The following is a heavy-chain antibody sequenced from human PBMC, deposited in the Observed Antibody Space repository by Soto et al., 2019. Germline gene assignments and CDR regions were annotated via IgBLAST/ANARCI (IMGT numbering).Heavy chain of an antibody. J-gene: IGHJ6*02. Sequence: EVQLVESGGGLVKPGGSLRLSCAASGFTLRGYSMTWVRKASGKGLEWVSFISSNSNRIFYGDSVKGRFTISRDDAKNALYLDMNSLRAEDTAVYHCARQRYYYDSSGYLHGMDVWGQGTTVTVSS. CDR1: GFTLRGYS. CDR3: ARQRYYYDSSGYLHGMDV. V-gene: IGHV3-21*01. CDR2: ISSNSNRI. D-gene: IGHD3-22*01.